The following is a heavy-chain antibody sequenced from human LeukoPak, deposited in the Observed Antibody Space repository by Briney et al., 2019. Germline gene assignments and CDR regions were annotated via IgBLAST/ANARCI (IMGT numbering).Heavy chain of an antibody. D-gene: IGHD6-6*01. CDR3: ASRAAPADY. Sequence: SETLSLTCAVYGGSISSSSYYWGWIRQPPGKGLEWIGSIYYSGSTYYNPSLKSRVTISVDTSKNQFSLKLSSVTAADTAVYYCASRAAPADYWGQGTLVTVSS. CDR2: IYYSGST. J-gene: IGHJ4*02. CDR1: GGSISSSSYY. V-gene: IGHV4-39*01.